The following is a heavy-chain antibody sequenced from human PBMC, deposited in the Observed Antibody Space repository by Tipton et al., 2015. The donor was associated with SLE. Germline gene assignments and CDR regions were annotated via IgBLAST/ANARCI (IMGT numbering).Heavy chain of an antibody. CDR2: ISYDGSNK. V-gene: IGHV3-30-3*01. J-gene: IGHJ4*02. CDR3: ARGRGYTYGPRGYYFDY. D-gene: IGHD5-18*01. Sequence: RSLRLSCAASGFTFDDYAMHWVRQAPGKGLEWVAVISYDGSNKYYADSVKGRFTISRDNSMDTLYLQMNSLRVEDTAVYYCARGRGYTYGPRGYYFDYWGQGTLVTISS. CDR1: GFTFDDYA.